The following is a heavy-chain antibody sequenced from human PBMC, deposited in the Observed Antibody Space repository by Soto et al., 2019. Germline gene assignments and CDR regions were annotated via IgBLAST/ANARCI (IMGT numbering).Heavy chain of an antibody. CDR1: GYTFTAYG. CDR3: ARESACSGRSYPWDY. J-gene: IGHJ4*02. V-gene: IGHV1-18*01. CDR2: ISTSNGNT. D-gene: IGHD2-15*01. Sequence: QVPLVQSGPEVKNPGASVKVSCKPSGYTFTAYGITWLRQAPGQGPEWMGWISTSNGNTEYSQRLQGRVTMTRDTSTNTVYMELRSLRSDDTAVYYCARESACSGRSYPWDYWGQGTLVTVSS.